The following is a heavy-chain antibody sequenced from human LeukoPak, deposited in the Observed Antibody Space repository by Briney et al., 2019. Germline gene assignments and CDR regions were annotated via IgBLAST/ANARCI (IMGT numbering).Heavy chain of an antibody. V-gene: IGHV3-23*01. Sequence: GGSLRLSCAASGFTFSSYAMSWVRQAPGKGLEWVSAISGSGGSTYYADSVKGRFTISRDNSKGTLYLQMNSLRAEDTAVYYCAKAPDSGYDSFDYWGQGTLVTVSS. CDR3: AKAPDSGYDSFDY. D-gene: IGHD5-12*01. J-gene: IGHJ4*02. CDR2: ISGSGGST. CDR1: GFTFSSYA.